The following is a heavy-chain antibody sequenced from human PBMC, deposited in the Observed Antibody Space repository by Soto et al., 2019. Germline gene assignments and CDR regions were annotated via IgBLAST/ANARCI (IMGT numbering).Heavy chain of an antibody. J-gene: IGHJ4*02. Sequence: GGSLRLSCAASGFTFSDYYMSWIRQAPGKGLEWVSYISSSGSTIYYADSVKGRFTISRDNAKNSLYLQMNSLRAEDTAVYYCARDPNDSSGYYLGIFDYWGQGTLVTVSS. CDR1: GFTFSDYY. D-gene: IGHD3-22*01. CDR3: ARDPNDSSGYYLGIFDY. V-gene: IGHV3-11*04. CDR2: ISSSGSTI.